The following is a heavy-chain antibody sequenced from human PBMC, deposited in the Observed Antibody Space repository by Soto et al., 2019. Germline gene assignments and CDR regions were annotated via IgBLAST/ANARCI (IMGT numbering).Heavy chain of an antibody. CDR1: GYSISSGYY. J-gene: IGHJ6*02. V-gene: IGHV4-38-2*01. D-gene: IGHD3-10*01. CDR2: IYHSGST. CDR3: ARVGGYGMDV. Sequence: PSETLSLTCAVSGYSISSGYYWGWIRQPPGKGLEWIGSIYHSGSTYYNPSLKSRVTISVDTSKNQFSLKLSSVTAADTAVYYGARVGGYGMDVWGQGTTVTV.